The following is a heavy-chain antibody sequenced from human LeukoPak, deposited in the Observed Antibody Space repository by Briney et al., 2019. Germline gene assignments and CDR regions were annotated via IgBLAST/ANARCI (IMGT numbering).Heavy chain of an antibody. J-gene: IGHJ6*03. CDR2: IYPSGST. CDR1: GGSVSGYY. Sequence: SETLSLTCTVSGGSVSGYYWSWVRRPPGTGLEWIGYIYPSGSTNYNPSLQSRVAISADTSMNQFSLKLSSVTAADTAVYFCARRVLGYCRGGSCYGLSYYMDVWGEGTTVTVSS. V-gene: IGHV4-4*09. CDR3: ARRVLGYCRGGSCYGLSYYMDV. D-gene: IGHD2-15*01.